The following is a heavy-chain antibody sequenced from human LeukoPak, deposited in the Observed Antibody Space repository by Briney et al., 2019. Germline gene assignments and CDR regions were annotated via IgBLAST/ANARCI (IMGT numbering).Heavy chain of an antibody. J-gene: IGHJ2*01. Sequence: GGSLRLSCAASGFTASTYYMNWVRQAPGKGLEWVSIIYSGGTTYYADSVKGRFTISRDTSKNTLSLQMNSLRAEDTAVYFCARVGDHFHWNRDLGGRGTLVTVSS. D-gene: IGHD3-3*02. V-gene: IGHV3-53*01. CDR3: ARVGDHFHWNRDL. CDR1: GFTASTYY. CDR2: IYSGGTT.